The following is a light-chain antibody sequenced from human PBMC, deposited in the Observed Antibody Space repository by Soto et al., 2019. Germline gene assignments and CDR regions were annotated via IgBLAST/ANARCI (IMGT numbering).Light chain of an antibody. J-gene: IGKJ1*01. V-gene: IGKV1-17*01. CDR2: VAS. CDR1: QGIRSD. CDR3: LQHNNYPLT. Sequence: DIQMTQSQSSLSASVGDRVTITCRASQGIRSDLGWYQQKPGKAPKRLIYVASSLQSGVPSRFSGSGSGTEFTLTISSLQPEDFATYYCLQHNNYPLTFGPGTKVEIK.